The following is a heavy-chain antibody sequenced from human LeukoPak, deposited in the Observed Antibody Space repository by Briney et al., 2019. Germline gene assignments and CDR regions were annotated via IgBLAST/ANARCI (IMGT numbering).Heavy chain of an antibody. Sequence: GGSLRLSCAASGFSFSNYWMNWVRQAPGKGLEWVAIIKQDGSETFYVDSVKGRFTISRDNAKNSLDLQMNSLRAEDTAVYFCARDYSSGRDFWGQGTLVTVSS. J-gene: IGHJ4*02. V-gene: IGHV3-7*04. CDR3: ARDYSSGRDF. CDR1: GFSFSNYW. CDR2: IKQDGSET. D-gene: IGHD3-22*01.